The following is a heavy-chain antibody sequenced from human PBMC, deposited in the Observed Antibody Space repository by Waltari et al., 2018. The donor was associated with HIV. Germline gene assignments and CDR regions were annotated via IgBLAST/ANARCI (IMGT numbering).Heavy chain of an antibody. D-gene: IGHD3-10*01. CDR2: TMYSGST. J-gene: IGHJ5*01. Sequence: QLLLQESGPGLVRPSETLSLTCTVTGPSISSRRYYWGWVRQPPGKGLEWIVSTMYSGSTYNNPSLKSRVAISADTSRNQFSLNLTSVTAADTALYYCARHDGTSYYFGSDMNPRPFSFWFASWGQGILVTVSS. CDR1: GPSISSRRYY. CDR3: ARHDGTSYYFGSDMNPRPFSFWFAS. V-gene: IGHV4-39*01.